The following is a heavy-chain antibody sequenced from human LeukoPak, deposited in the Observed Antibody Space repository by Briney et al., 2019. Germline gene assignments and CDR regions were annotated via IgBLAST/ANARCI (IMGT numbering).Heavy chain of an antibody. CDR2: IYYSGST. V-gene: IGHV4-39*01. J-gene: IGHJ3*02. CDR3: ARGASYDSDDAFDI. CDR1: GGSISSSTFH. Sequence: SETLSLTCTVSGGSISSSTFHWGWIRQPPGKGLEWIGSIYYSGSTYYNPSLKSRVTISVDMSKNQFSLKLSSVTAADTAVHYCARGASYDSDDAFDIWGQGTMVTVSS. D-gene: IGHD3-3*01.